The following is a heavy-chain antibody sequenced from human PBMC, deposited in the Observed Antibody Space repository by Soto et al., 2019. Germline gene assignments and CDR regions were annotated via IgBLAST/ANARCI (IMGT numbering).Heavy chain of an antibody. V-gene: IGHV5-51*01. D-gene: IGHD3-3*01. J-gene: IGHJ4*02. CDR2: IYPGDSDT. CDR3: ARRAYYDFWSGYPFDY. CDR1: GYSFTSYW. Sequence: GESLKISCKGSGYSFTSYWIGWVRQMPGKGLEWMGIIYPGDSDTRYSPSFQGQVTISADKSISTAYLQWSSLKASDTAMYYCARRAYYDFWSGYPFDYWGQGTLVTVSS.